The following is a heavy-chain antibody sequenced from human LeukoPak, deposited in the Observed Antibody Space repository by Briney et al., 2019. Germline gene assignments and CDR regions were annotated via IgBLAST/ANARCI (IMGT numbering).Heavy chain of an antibody. CDR1: GYTFTSYD. V-gene: IGHV1-8*01. D-gene: IGHD3-10*01. Sequence: GASVKVSCKASGYTFTSYDINWVRQATGQGLEWMGWMNPNSGNTGYAQKFQGRVTMTRNTSISTAYMELSSLRSEDTAVYYCARAYGSGPLPAGRDAFDIWGQGTMVTVSS. CDR2: MNPNSGNT. J-gene: IGHJ3*02. CDR3: ARAYGSGPLPAGRDAFDI.